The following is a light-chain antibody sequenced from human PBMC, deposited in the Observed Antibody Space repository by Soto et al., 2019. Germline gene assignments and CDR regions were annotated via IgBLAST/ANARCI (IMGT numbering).Light chain of an antibody. CDR3: QQSFRSPDT. J-gene: IGKJ2*01. Sequence: IQMTQSPSSLSAFVGDRVTVTCRASQSINIYLNWYQQRPGKAPTLLIYGASSLQRGVASRFSVGGSQTDFTLTISSLPPEDFATFYFQQSFRSPDTFGQGTQLEIK. CDR1: QSINIY. CDR2: GAS. V-gene: IGKV1-39*01.